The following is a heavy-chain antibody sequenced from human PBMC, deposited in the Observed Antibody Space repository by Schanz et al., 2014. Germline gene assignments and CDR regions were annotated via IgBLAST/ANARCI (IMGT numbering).Heavy chain of an antibody. Sequence: QVRLVQSGGEVKTPGASVKVSCKASGYTFTGHHMHWVRQAPGQGLEWMGWINPNSGDRNYAQKFQGRVTMTRDTSISTAYMELSSLTSDDTAVYFCARDVGRPGHFWYFDLWGRGTLVTVSS. CDR3: ARDVGRPGHFWYFDL. V-gene: IGHV1-2*02. J-gene: IGHJ2*01. CDR2: INPNSGDR. D-gene: IGHD1-1*01. CDR1: GYTFTGHH.